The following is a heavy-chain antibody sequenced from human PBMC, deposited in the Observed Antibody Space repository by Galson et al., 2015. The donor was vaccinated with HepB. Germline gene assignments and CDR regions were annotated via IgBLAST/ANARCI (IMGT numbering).Heavy chain of an antibody. V-gene: IGHV1-24*01. CDR3: ATNSPGRSDYDYVWGSTSGLGY. CDR2: FDPEDGET. Sequence: SVKVSCKVSGYTLTELSMHWVRQAPGKGLEWMGGFDPEDGETIYAQKFQGRVTMTEDTSTDTAYMELSSLRSEDTAVYYCATNSPGRSDYDYVWGSTSGLGYWGQGTLVTVSS. D-gene: IGHD3-16*01. CDR1: GYTLTELS. J-gene: IGHJ4*02.